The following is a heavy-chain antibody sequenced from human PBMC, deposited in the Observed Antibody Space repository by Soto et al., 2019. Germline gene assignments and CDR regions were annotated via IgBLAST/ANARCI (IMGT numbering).Heavy chain of an antibody. Sequence: EVQLVESGGGLIQPGGSLRLSCAASGFTVSRNYMSWVRQAPGKGLEWVSVINSGGTTDYGDSVKGRFIFSRDNSKNTLHLQLNSLRADDTAVYYCARNSGWYDKAAFDLWGQGTMVTVSS. CDR1: GFTVSRNY. CDR2: INSGGTT. D-gene: IGHD6-19*01. J-gene: IGHJ3*01. V-gene: IGHV3-53*01. CDR3: ARNSGWYDKAAFDL.